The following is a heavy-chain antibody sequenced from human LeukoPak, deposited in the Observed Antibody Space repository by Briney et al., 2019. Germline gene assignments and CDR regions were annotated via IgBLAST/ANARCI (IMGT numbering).Heavy chain of an antibody. J-gene: IGHJ4*02. D-gene: IGHD3-9*01. CDR3: AREWNDILTGYYADY. Sequence: GGSLRLSCAASGFTFSSYSMNWIRQAPGKGLEWVSYISSSGSTIYYADSVKGRFTISRDNAKNSLYLQMNSLRAEDTAVYYCAREWNDILTGYYADYLGQGTLVTVSS. CDR2: ISSSGSTI. CDR1: GFTFSSYS. V-gene: IGHV3-48*04.